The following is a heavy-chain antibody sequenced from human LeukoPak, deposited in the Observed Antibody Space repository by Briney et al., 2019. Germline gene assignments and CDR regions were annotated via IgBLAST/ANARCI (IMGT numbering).Heavy chain of an antibody. CDR1: GFAFSNTG. CDR3: ARDAGGAWPFDY. J-gene: IGHJ4*02. CDR2: ISPTGEST. Sequence: GGSLRLSCAASGFAFSNTGMTWVRQAPGRGLEWVSTISPTGESTHYADSVKGRFTISRDNSKNTLSLEMNSLRADDTATYYCARDAGGAWPFDYWGQGTRVIVSS. D-gene: IGHD4-17*01. V-gene: IGHV3-23*01.